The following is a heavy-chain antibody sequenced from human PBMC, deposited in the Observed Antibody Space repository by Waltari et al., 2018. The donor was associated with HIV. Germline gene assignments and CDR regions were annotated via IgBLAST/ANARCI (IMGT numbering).Heavy chain of an antibody. Sequence: EVQLVESGGGAVQPGGSLRLSCAASGFTFTRYWIHWVRPAPGKGLVWVSRINLDGSTTTYADSVKGRFTISRDNAKSTLYLQMSSLRAEDTAMYYCARDFRSPKGDFDYWGQGTLVSVSS. J-gene: IGHJ4*02. CDR1: GFTFTRYW. D-gene: IGHD3-16*01. CDR2: INLDGSTT. CDR3: ARDFRSPKGDFDY. V-gene: IGHV3-74*01.